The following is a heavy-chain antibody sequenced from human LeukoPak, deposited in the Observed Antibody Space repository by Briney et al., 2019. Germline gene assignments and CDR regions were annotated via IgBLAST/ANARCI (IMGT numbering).Heavy chain of an antibody. D-gene: IGHD3-10*01. CDR3: AKNGHGSGSYYPRTKYYFDY. CDR1: GFTFSDYA. CDR2: ISTSGGST. Sequence: GGFLRLSCAASGFTFSDYAMSWVRQAPGKGGEGVATISTSGGSTYYADFVKGRFTISRDNSKNTLYLQMNSLRAEDTAVYYCAKNGHGSGSYYPRTKYYFDYWGQGTLVTVSS. V-gene: IGHV3-23*01. J-gene: IGHJ4*02.